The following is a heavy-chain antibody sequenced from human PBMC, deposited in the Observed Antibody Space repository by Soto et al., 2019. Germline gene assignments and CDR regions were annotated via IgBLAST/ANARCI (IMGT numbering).Heavy chain of an antibody. CDR2: IHYSGGT. Sequence: SETLSLTCTFTSASVSSHSWSGIRQSPGKGLEWIGYIHYSGGTNYTPSLRSRVTISVETSKNQLSLNLTSLTAADTAVYYCARGGTSGSAVYNWFDPWGQGTLVTVSS. D-gene: IGHD3-10*01. CDR1: SASVSSHS. V-gene: IGHV4-59*02. J-gene: IGHJ5*02. CDR3: ARGGTSGSAVYNWFDP.